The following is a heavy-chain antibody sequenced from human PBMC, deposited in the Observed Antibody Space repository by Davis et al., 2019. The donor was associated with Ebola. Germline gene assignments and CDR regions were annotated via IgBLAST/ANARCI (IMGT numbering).Heavy chain of an antibody. V-gene: IGHV3-48*03. CDR2: ISSSGTTI. Sequence: GGSLRLSCAASGFTFSSYEMNWVRQAPGEGLEWVSYISSSGTTIFYADSVKGRFTISRDNAKDSLYLQMNSLRAEDTAVYYCARKRDFDYWGQGTLVTVSS. CDR3: ARKRDFDY. J-gene: IGHJ4*02. CDR1: GFTFSSYE.